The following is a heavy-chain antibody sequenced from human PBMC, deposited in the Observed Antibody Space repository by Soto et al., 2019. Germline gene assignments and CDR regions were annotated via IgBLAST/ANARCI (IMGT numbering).Heavy chain of an antibody. CDR1: GYTFTSYG. CDR3: AVRMLGYYYYGMGV. CDR2: ISAYNGNT. V-gene: IGHV1-18*01. Sequence: QVQLVQSGAEMKKPGASVKVSCKASGYTFTSYGISWVRQAPGHGLEWMGWISAYNGNTNYAQKLQGRVTMTTDTSTSTAYIALRSLRSDVTAVYYCAVRMLGYYYYGMGVWGQWTKVTVSS. D-gene: IGHD3-10*02. J-gene: IGHJ6*02.